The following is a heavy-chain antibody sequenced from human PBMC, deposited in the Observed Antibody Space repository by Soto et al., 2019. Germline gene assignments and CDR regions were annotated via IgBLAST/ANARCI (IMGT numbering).Heavy chain of an antibody. V-gene: IGHV3-30*18. D-gene: IGHD3-16*02. Sequence: QVQLVESGGGVVQPGRSLRLSCAASGFTFSSYAMHWVRQAPGKGLEWVAVISYDGSDKYYADSVKGRFTISRDNSKNTLNLQMTRLRADGTAVYYCAKALGELSPESYDYWGQGTLITVSS. CDR2: ISYDGSDK. CDR3: AKALGELSPESYDY. CDR1: GFTFSSYA. J-gene: IGHJ4*02.